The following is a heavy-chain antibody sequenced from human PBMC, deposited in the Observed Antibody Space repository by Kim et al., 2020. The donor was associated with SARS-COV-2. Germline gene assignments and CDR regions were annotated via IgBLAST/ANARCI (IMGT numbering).Heavy chain of an antibody. CDR1: GFTFSDYG. J-gene: IGHJ6*02. D-gene: IGHD5-12*01. Sequence: GGSLRLSCAASGFTFSDYGMHWVRQAPGKGLEWVTLISFDVINKYYADSVRGRFTISRDNSKNTLYLQMNSLRAEDTAVYYCAKDVRQRSGHDWGKGTYYYYGMDVWGQGNTVTVSS. V-gene: IGHV3-30*18. CDR3: AKDVRQRSGHDWGKGTYYYYGMDV. CDR2: ISFDVINK.